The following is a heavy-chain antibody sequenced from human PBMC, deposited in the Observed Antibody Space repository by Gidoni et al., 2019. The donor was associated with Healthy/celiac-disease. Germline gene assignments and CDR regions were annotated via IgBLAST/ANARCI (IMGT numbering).Heavy chain of an antibody. Sequence: EVQLVESGGGLVQPGGSLRLSCAASGFTFSSSAMHWVRQATGKGLAWVSAIGTAGDTYYPGSVKGRFTISRENAKNSLYLQMNSLRAGDTAVYYCARASNYYDSSGYYYEGGMDVWGQGTTVTVSS. CDR3: ARASNYYDSSGYYYEGGMDV. CDR1: GFTFSSSA. D-gene: IGHD3-22*01. J-gene: IGHJ6*02. CDR2: IGTAGDT. V-gene: IGHV3-13*01.